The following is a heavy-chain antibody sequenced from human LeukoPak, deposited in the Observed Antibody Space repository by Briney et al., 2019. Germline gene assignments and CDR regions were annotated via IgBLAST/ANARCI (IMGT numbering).Heavy chain of an antibody. J-gene: IGHJ3*02. CDR2: INQDGSEK. Sequence: GGSLRLSCAGSGFTFSSYWMSWVRQAPGKGLEWVANINQDGSEKYYVDSVKGRFTISRDNAKNPLYLQMNSLRAEDTAVYYCARPYSSSEAFDIWGQGTMVTVSS. CDR1: GFTFSSYW. CDR3: ARPYSSSEAFDI. V-gene: IGHV3-7*04. D-gene: IGHD6-13*01.